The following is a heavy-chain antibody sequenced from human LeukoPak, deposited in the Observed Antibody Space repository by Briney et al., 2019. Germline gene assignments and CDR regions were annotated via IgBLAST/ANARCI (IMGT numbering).Heavy chain of an antibody. CDR3: ARDVYSGYDSDAFDI. Sequence: GASVKVSCKASGFTFTGYYMHWVRQAPGQGLEWMGWINPNSGGTNYAQKFQGRATMTRDTSISTAYMELSRLRSDDTAVYYCARDVYSGYDSDAFDIWGQGTMVTVSS. J-gene: IGHJ3*02. V-gene: IGHV1-2*02. CDR1: GFTFTGYY. D-gene: IGHD5-12*01. CDR2: INPNSGGT.